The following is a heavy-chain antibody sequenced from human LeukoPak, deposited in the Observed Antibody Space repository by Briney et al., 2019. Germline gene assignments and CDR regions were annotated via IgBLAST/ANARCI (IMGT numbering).Heavy chain of an antibody. CDR2: ISAYSGNP. J-gene: IGHJ4*01. CDR3: SSAHHYGDYPLDY. D-gene: IGHD4-17*01. CDR1: GYTFNSYG. Sequence: ASVKVTCKASGYTFNSYGISWVRQAPGQGLEWMGCISAYSGNPDYAQKFQGRVSMTTDTSTSTAYMDLRSLRSDDTAVYYCSSAHHYGDYPLDYWGHGTLVSVSS. V-gene: IGHV1-18*01.